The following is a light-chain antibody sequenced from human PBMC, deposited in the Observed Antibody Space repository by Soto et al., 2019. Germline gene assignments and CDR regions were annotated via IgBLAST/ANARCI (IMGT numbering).Light chain of an antibody. CDR1: SSNIGSNF. Sequence: QAVVTQPPSASGTPGQRVTISCSGSSSNIGSNFVYWYQQLPGMAPKLLIYRNDQRPSGVPDRCSGSKSGTSASLAISGLRSEDEADYYCAAWDDSLSGYVFGTGTKVTVL. V-gene: IGLV1-47*01. J-gene: IGLJ1*01. CDR3: AAWDDSLSGYV. CDR2: RND.